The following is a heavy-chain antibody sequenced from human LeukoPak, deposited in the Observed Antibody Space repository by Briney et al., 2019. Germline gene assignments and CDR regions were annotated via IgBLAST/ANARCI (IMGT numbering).Heavy chain of an antibody. V-gene: IGHV1-2*02. CDR1: GYTFTGYY. Sequence: ASVKVSCKASGYTFTGYYMHWVRQAPGQGLEWMGWINPNSGGTNYAQKFQGRVTMTRDTSISTAYMELSRLRSDDTAVYYCARDYLGYYGSGSYPHYGMDVWGQGTTVTVSS. CDR3: ARDYLGYYGSGSYPHYGMDV. J-gene: IGHJ6*02. CDR2: INPNSGGT. D-gene: IGHD3-10*01.